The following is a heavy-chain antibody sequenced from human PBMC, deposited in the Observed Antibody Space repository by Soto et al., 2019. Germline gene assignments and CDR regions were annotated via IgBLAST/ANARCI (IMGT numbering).Heavy chain of an antibody. D-gene: IGHD6-13*01. Sequence: QVQLVQSGAEVKKPGSSVKVACKASGGTFSSYAISWVRQAPGQGLEWMGGIIPIFGTANYAQKFQGRVTITADKSMSTVYMELSSLRSEDTAVYYCARAHGPQQLVIYYYYYYGMDVWGQGTTVTVSS. V-gene: IGHV1-69*06. J-gene: IGHJ6*02. CDR3: ARAHGPQQLVIYYYYYYGMDV. CDR2: IIPIFGTA. CDR1: GGTFSSYA.